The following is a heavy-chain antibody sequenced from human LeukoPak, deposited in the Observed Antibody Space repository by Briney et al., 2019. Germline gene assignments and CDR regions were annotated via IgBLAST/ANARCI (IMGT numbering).Heavy chain of an antibody. CDR3: AKDCGSCWIDP. CDR2: ISGGGGGT. V-gene: IGHV3-23*01. Sequence: PGGSLRLSCAASGFTFSSYALTWVRQAPGKGLEWVSAISGGGGGTYYADSVKGRFTISRDNSKNTLYLQMNSLRAEDTAVYYCAKDCGSCWIDPWGQGTLVTVSS. J-gene: IGHJ5*02. CDR1: GFTFSSYA. D-gene: IGHD2-15*01.